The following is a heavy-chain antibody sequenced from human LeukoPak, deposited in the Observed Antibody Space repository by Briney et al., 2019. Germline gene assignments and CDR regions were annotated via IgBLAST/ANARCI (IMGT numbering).Heavy chain of an antibody. CDR1: GFTFSSYE. Sequence: GGSLRLSCAASGFTFSSYEMNWVRQAPGKGLEWVSYISSSGSTIYYADSVKGRFTISRDNAKNSLYLQMNSLRAEDTAVYYCARVFSRGYAFDYWGQGTLVTVSS. J-gene: IGHJ4*02. CDR3: ARVFSRGYAFDY. V-gene: IGHV3-48*03. CDR2: ISSSGSTI. D-gene: IGHD5-12*01.